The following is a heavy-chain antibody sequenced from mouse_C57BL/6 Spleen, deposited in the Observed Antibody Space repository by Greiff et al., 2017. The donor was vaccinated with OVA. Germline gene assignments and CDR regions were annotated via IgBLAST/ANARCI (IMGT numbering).Heavy chain of an antibody. V-gene: IGHV1-82*01. CDR3: AYGYDEYVDV. J-gene: IGHJ1*03. D-gene: IGHD2-2*01. CDR2: IYPGDGDT. Sequence: QVQLQQSGPELVKPGASVKISCKASGYAFSSSWMNWVKQRPGKGLEWIGRIYPGDGDTNYNGKFKDKATLTADKSSSTAYMQLSSLTSEDSAVYFWAYGYDEYVDVWGTGTTVTVSS. CDR1: GYAFSSSW.